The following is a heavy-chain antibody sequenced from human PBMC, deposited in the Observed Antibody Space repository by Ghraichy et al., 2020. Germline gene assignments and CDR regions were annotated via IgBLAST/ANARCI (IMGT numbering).Heavy chain of an antibody. CDR3: AHGGPDSSGWYGGGDY. CDR2: IYWDDNK. Sequence: SGPTLVKPTQTLTLTCTFSGFSLSTSGVGVGWIRQPPGKTLEWLALIYWDDNKRYSPSLKSRLTITKDTYKNQVVLTMTNMDPVDTATYYCAHGGPDSSGWYGGGDYWGQGTLVTVSS. J-gene: IGHJ4*02. D-gene: IGHD6-19*01. CDR1: GFSLSTSGVG. V-gene: IGHV2-5*02.